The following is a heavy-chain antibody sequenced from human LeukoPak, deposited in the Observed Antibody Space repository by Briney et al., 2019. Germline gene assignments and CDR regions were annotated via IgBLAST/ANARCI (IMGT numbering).Heavy chain of an antibody. V-gene: IGHV4-34*01. D-gene: IGHD6-19*01. CDR1: GGSFSGYY. Sequence: KPSETLSLTCAVYGGSFSGYYWSWIRQPPGKGLEWIGEINHSGSTNYNPPLKSRVTISVDTSKNQFSLKLSSVTAADTAVYYCARGRVPSSGWYGFFFGFDHWGQGTLVTVSS. CDR3: ARGRVPSSGWYGFFFGFDH. J-gene: IGHJ5*02. CDR2: INHSGST.